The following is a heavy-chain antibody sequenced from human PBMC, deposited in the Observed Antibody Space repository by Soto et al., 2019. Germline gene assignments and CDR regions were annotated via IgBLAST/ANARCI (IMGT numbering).Heavy chain of an antibody. D-gene: IGHD2-8*02. V-gene: IGHV1-69*13. Sequence: GASVKVSCKASGGTFSSYAISWVRQAPGQGLEWMGGIIPIFGTANYAQKFQGRVTITADESTSTAYMELSSLRSEDTAVYYCARGGGTPGAYYYYGMDVWGQGTTVTVSS. J-gene: IGHJ6*02. CDR1: GGTFSSYA. CDR3: ARGGGTPGAYYYYGMDV. CDR2: IIPIFGTA.